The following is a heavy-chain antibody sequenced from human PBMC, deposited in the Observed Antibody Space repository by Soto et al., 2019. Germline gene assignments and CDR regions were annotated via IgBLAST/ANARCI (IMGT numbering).Heavy chain of an antibody. V-gene: IGHV3-30*04. D-gene: IGHD3-16*01. CDR2: ISNDGRRQ. CDR3: QRVPTPRNYAF. Sequence: GGPLRLSCAASGFSLATNTMHWVGQVPGKGLEWVASISNDGRRQYYADFVKGRFTISRDTANNILYLEMNSLRAEDTSLYYCQRVPTPRNYAFWGQ. J-gene: IGHJ1*01. CDR1: GFSLATNT.